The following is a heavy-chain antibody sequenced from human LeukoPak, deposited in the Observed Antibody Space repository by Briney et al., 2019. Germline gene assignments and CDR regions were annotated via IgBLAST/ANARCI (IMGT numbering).Heavy chain of an antibody. V-gene: IGHV3-21*01. CDR1: GFTFSSYS. Sequence: GGSLRLSCAASGFTFSSYSMNWVRQAPGKGLEWVSSISSSSSYIYYADSVKGRFTTSRDNAKNSLYLQMNSLRAEDTAVYYCARLGLTDYFDYWGQGTLVTVSS. CDR3: ARLGLTDYFDY. J-gene: IGHJ4*02. CDR2: ISSSSSYI.